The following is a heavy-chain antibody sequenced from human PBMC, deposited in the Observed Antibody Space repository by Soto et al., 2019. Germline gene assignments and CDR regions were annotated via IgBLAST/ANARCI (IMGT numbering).Heavy chain of an antibody. J-gene: IGHJ6*02. CDR1: GYSFTSYW. D-gene: IGHD2-15*01. CDR2: IYPGDSDT. CDR3: ARRGVAATRYYYYYGMDV. Sequence: GESLKISCKGSGYSFTSYWIGWVRQMSGKGLEWMGIIYPGDSDTRYSPSFQGQVTISADKSISTAYLQWSSLKASDTAMYYCARRGVAATRYYYYYGMDVWGQGTTVTVSS. V-gene: IGHV5-51*01.